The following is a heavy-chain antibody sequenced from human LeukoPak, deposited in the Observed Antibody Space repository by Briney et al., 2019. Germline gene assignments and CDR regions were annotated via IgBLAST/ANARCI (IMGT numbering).Heavy chain of an antibody. CDR1: GFTFSSYS. J-gene: IGHJ4*02. D-gene: IGHD6-19*01. V-gene: IGHV3-48*04. CDR3: AKEYSSGWVIGREFDY. Sequence: GGSLRLSCAASGFTFSSYSMNWVRQAPGKGLEWVSYISSSSSTIYYADSVKGRFTISRDNAMNSMYLQMNSLRAEDPAVYYCAKEYSSGWVIGREFDYWGQGTLVTVSS. CDR2: ISSSSSTI.